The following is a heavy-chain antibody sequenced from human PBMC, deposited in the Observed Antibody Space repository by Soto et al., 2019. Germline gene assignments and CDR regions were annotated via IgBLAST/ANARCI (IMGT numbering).Heavy chain of an antibody. D-gene: IGHD3-3*01. J-gene: IGHJ4*02. CDR3: ARATITIFGVVIYWDY. CDR1: GGSISSGGYY. V-gene: IGHV4-31*03. Sequence: SETLSLTCTVSGGSISSGGYYWSWIRQHPGKGLEWIGYIYYSGSTYYNPSLKSRVTISVDTSKNQFSLKLSSVTAADTAVYYCARATITIFGVVIYWDYWGXGTLVTVSS. CDR2: IYYSGST.